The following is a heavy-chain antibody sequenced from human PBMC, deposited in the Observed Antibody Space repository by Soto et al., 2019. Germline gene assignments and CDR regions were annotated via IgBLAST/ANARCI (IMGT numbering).Heavy chain of an antibody. D-gene: IGHD3-3*01. CDR2: ISSSGSTI. V-gene: IGHV3-48*03. Sequence: QLGGSLRLSCAASGFTFSSYEMNWVRQAPGKGLEWVSYISSSGSTIYYADSVKGRFTISRDNAKNSLYLQMNSLRAEDTAVYYCARVRRYYDFWPTLDYYGMDVWGQGTTVTVSS. CDR1: GFTFSSYE. CDR3: ARVRRYYDFWPTLDYYGMDV. J-gene: IGHJ6*02.